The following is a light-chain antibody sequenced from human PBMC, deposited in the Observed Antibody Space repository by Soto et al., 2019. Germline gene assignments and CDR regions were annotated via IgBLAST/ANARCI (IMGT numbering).Light chain of an antibody. CDR3: QQFSSYPLT. J-gene: IGKJ4*01. CDR2: DAS. Sequence: VMTQSPATLSVSPGERATLSCRASQTVRNNYLAWYQQKPGQAPKLLIYDASSRATGIPDRFSGGGSGTDFILTISRLEPEDFAVYYCQQFSSYPLTFGGGTKVDIK. V-gene: IGKV3-20*01. CDR1: QTVRNNY.